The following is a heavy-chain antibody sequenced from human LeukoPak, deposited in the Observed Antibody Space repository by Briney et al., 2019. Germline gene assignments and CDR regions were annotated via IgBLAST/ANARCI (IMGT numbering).Heavy chain of an antibody. Sequence: SETLSLTCTVSGGSISSYYWSWIRQPPGKGLEWIGCIYYSGSTNYNPSLKSRVTISVDTSKNQFSLKLSSVTAADTAVYYCARTDDPYFDYWGQGTLVTVSS. CDR3: ARTDDPYFDY. J-gene: IGHJ4*02. V-gene: IGHV4-59*01. D-gene: IGHD3-3*01. CDR1: GGSISSYY. CDR2: IYYSGST.